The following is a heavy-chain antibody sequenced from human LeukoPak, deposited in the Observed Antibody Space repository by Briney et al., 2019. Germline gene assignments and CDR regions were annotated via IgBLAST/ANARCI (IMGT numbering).Heavy chain of an antibody. V-gene: IGHV1-18*01. CDR3: ARDAVGRRSYYYYYMDV. Sequence: GASVKVSCKASGYTFTSYGISWVGQAPGQGLEWMGWISAYNGNTNYAQKLQGRVTMTTDTSTSTAYMELRSLRSDDTAVYYCARDAVGRRSYYYYYMDVWGKGTTVTVSS. CDR1: GYTFTSYG. D-gene: IGHD1-26*01. CDR2: ISAYNGNT. J-gene: IGHJ6*03.